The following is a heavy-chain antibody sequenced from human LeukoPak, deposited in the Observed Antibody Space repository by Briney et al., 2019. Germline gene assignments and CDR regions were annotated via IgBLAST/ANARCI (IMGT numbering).Heavy chain of an antibody. CDR2: ITSSSGYT. V-gene: IGHV3-11*05. Sequence: GWSLRLSCAASGFTFSDHYMALIRQAPGKGLEWVSFITSSSGYTNYAGSVKGRFSISRDNAKNSLYLQMNSLRAEDTAVYYCARASYDILTGYFDYWGQGTLVTVSS. J-gene: IGHJ4*02. CDR3: ARASYDILTGYFDY. CDR1: GFTFSDHY. D-gene: IGHD3-9*01.